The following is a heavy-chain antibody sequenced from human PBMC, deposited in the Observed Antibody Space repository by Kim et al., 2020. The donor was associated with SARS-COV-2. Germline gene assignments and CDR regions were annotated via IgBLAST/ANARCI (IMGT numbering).Heavy chain of an antibody. CDR1: GGSISSSSYY. CDR2: IYYSGST. Sequence: SETLSLTCTVSGGSISSSSYYWGRIRQPPGKGLEWIGSIYYSGSTYYNPSLKSRVTISVDTSKNQFSLKLSSVTAADTAVHYCARRSSSGAAARNVDYWGQGTLVTVSS. V-gene: IGHV4-39*01. J-gene: IGHJ4*02. CDR3: ARRSSSGAAARNVDY. D-gene: IGHD6-13*01.